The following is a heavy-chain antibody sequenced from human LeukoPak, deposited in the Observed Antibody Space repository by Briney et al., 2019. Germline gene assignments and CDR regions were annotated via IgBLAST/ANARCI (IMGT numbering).Heavy chain of an antibody. CDR1: GYTFTSYG. J-gene: IGHJ4*02. Sequence: ASVKVSCKASGYTFTSYGISWVRQAPGQGLEWMGWISAYNGNTNYAQKLQGRVTMTTDTSTSTAYMELRSLRSDGTAVYYCATTIFNPLTLDYWGQGTLVTVSS. CDR3: ATTIFNPLTLDY. V-gene: IGHV1-18*01. CDR2: ISAYNGNT. D-gene: IGHD3-3*01.